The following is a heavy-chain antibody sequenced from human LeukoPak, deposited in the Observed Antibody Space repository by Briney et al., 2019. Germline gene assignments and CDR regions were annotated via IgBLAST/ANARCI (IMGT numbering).Heavy chain of an antibody. V-gene: IGHV1-2*02. CDR2: INPNTGDT. D-gene: IGHD7-27*01. CDR3: ARVLNRGSLITDWFDP. Sequence: ASVKVSCKASGYIFTGYYMHWVRQAPGQGLEWMGWINPNTGDTSYSQKFQGRVTMTRDTSIGTAYMELNRLTSDDTAVYYCARVLNRGSLITDWFDPWGQGTLVTVSS. CDR1: GYIFTGYY. J-gene: IGHJ5*02.